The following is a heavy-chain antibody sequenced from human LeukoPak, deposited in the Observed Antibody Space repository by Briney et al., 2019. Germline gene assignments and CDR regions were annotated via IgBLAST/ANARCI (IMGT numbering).Heavy chain of an antibody. Sequence: GASVKVSCKASGGTFSSYTISWVRQAPGQGLEWMGRIIPIFGTANYAQKFQGRVTITTDESTSTAYMELRSLRSEDTAVYYCARDRRSSSPQRAYYYYYMDVWGKGTTVTVSS. CDR2: IIPIFGTA. J-gene: IGHJ6*03. CDR1: GGTFSSYT. CDR3: ARDRRSSSPQRAYYYYYMDV. D-gene: IGHD6-6*01. V-gene: IGHV1-69*05.